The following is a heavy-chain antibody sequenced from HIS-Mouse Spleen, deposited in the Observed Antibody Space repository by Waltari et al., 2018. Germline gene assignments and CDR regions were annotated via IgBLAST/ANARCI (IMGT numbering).Heavy chain of an antibody. CDR3: ARASVVDSGHFDY. V-gene: IGHV3-30-3*01. Sequence: QVQLVESGGGVVQPGRSLRLSWAASGFTFSRYAMHGARQAPGKGLEWVAVISYDGSNKYYADSVKGRFTISRDNSKNTLYLQMNSLRAEDTAVYYCARASVVDSGHFDYWGQGTLVTVSS. D-gene: IGHD6-19*01. CDR1: GFTFSRYA. J-gene: IGHJ4*02. CDR2: ISYDGSNK.